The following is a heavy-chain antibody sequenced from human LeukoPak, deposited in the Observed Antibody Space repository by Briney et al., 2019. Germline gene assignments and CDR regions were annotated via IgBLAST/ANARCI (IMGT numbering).Heavy chain of an antibody. CDR3: ARECGYCSSTSCFNWFDP. V-gene: IGHV1-2*04. D-gene: IGHD2-2*01. J-gene: IGHJ5*02. CDR2: IDPNSGGT. CDR1: GYTFTGYY. Sequence: RGASVKVSCKASGYTFTGYYMHWVRQAPGQGLEWMGWIDPNSGGTNYAQKFQGWVTMTRDTSISTAYMELSRLRSDDTAVYHCARECGYCSSTSCFNWFDPWGQGTLVTVSS.